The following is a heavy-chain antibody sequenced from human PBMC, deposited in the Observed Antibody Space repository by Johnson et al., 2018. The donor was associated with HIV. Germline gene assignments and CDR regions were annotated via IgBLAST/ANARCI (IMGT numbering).Heavy chain of an antibody. CDR1: GFTFSSYG. CDR3: AKAHRGIAVALVAFDI. D-gene: IGHD6-19*01. V-gene: IGHV3-30*18. Sequence: QVQLVESGGGVVQPGRSLRLSCAASGFTFSSYGMHWVRQAPGKGLEWVAVISYDGSNKYYADSVKGRFTISRDKSKNTLYLQMNSLRAEDTAVYYCAKAHRGIAVALVAFDIWGQGTMVTVSS. CDR2: ISYDGSNK. J-gene: IGHJ3*02.